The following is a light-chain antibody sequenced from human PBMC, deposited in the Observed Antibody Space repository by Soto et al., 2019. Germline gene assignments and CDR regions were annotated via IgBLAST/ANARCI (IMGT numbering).Light chain of an antibody. J-gene: IGKJ2*01. Sequence: DIHITHSPSALSASVGDRVTITCRASQSISSWLAWYQQKAGKAPKLLIYNASNLQSWVPLRFSGSGSGTDFTLTISSLQPEDFATYYCQQSSIAPRTFGQGTKVDIK. V-gene: IGKV1-39*01. CDR1: QSISSW. CDR2: NAS. CDR3: QQSSIAPRT.